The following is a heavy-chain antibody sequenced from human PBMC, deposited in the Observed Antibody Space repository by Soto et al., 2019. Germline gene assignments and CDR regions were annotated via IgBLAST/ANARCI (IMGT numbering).Heavy chain of an antibody. CDR3: AKEGSLSYGDYNYYYYYYMDV. J-gene: IGHJ6*03. V-gene: IGHV3-23*01. Sequence: GGSLRLSCAASGFTFSSYAMSWVRQAPGKGLEWVSAISGSGGSTYYADSVKGRFTISRDNSKNTLYLQMNSLRAEDTAVYYCAKEGSLSYGDYNYYYYYYMDVWGKGTTVTVSS. D-gene: IGHD4-17*01. CDR1: GFTFSSYA. CDR2: ISGSGGST.